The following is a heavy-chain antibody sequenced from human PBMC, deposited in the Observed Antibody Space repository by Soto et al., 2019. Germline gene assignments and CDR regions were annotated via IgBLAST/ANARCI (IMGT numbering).Heavy chain of an antibody. J-gene: IGHJ5*02. Sequence: ASVRVSCKXSGYTFTRYTMNWVRQAPGQRLEWMGWINPDNGNTKSSQKFQDRVIITRDTSASTAYMDLSSLRSEDTAVYYCARGIATGQLDPWGQGTLVTVSS. CDR2: INPDNGNT. D-gene: IGHD2-15*01. V-gene: IGHV1-3*01. CDR3: ARGIATGQLDP. CDR1: GYTFTRYT.